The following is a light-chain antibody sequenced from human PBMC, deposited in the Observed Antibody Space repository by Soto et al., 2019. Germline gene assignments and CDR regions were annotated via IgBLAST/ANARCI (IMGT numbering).Light chain of an antibody. Sequence: EVLMTQSPAILSVSPGERATLSCRAGQSVSSTVAWYQQTPGQAPRLLIYVASTTATGLPARFSGSGSATEFPLTISRLQXXDFAVYYCQQCNNCPLTFGGATKVDIK. J-gene: IGKJ4*01. CDR3: QQCNNCPLT. CDR1: QSVSST. V-gene: IGKV3-15*01. CDR2: VAS.